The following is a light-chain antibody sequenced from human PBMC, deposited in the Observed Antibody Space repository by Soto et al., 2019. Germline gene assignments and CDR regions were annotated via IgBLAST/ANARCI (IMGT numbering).Light chain of an antibody. V-gene: IGLV2-14*01. CDR1: SSDVGGYTY. CDR2: EVN. CDR3: SSYTSSSTLYV. J-gene: IGLJ1*01. Sequence: QFALTQPASVSGSPRQSITISCTGASSDVGGYTYASWYQQHPGKAPKLMIYEVNNRPSGVSNRFSGSKSGNTASLTISGLQAEDEADYYCSSYTSSSTLYVFGTGTKVTVL.